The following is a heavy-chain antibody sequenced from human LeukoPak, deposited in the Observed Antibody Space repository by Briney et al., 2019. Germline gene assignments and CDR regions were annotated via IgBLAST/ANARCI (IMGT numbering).Heavy chain of an antibody. CDR2: ISSDGSNK. D-gene: IGHD3/OR15-3a*01. Sequence: GSLRLSCAASGFTFSSYAMHWVGQAPGKGLEWVAVISSDGSNKYYADSVQGRFTISRENSKNKLYLQMNNQRAEDTAVYYCSSMDPTQYYFDYWGQETLVTVSS. CDR3: SSMDPTQYYFDY. J-gene: IGHJ4*02. V-gene: IGHV3-30*01. CDR1: GFTFSSYA.